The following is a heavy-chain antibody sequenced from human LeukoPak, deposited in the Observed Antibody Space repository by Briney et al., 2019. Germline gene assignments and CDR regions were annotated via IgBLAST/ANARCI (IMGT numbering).Heavy chain of an antibody. V-gene: IGHV3-53*01. D-gene: IGHD1-26*01. Sequence: PGGSLRLSCAASGFTVSSNYMSWVRQAPGKGLEWVSIIYSGGSTFYADSVKGRFTISRDNSKNTLYLQMNSLRAEDTAVYYCAKASLSGSRLPVYDYWGQGTLVTVSS. CDR2: IYSGGST. J-gene: IGHJ4*02. CDR1: GFTVSSNY. CDR3: AKASLSGSRLPVYDY.